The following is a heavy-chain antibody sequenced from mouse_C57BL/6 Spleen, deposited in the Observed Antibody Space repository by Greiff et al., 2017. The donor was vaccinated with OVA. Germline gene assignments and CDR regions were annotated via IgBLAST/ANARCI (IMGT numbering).Heavy chain of an antibody. Sequence: VQLQQSGPELVKPGASVKISCKASGYTFTDYYMNWVKQSHGKSLEWIGDINPNNGGTSYNQKFKGKATLTVDKTSSTAYIELRSLTSENSAVYYCARSLGPYWYFDVWGTGTTVTVSS. CDR1: GYTFTDYY. CDR3: ARSLGPYWYFDV. V-gene: IGHV1-26*01. J-gene: IGHJ1*03. CDR2: INPNNGGT.